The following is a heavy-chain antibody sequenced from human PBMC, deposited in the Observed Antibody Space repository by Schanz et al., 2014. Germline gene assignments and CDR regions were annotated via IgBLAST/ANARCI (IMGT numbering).Heavy chain of an antibody. Sequence: EVHLLESGGGLVQPGGSLRLSCAASGFSFGTYAMSWVRQAPGKGLLWVSSISGTGGDDTYYADSVKGRFTISRDNSNKTVDLQMNSLRAEDTAVYYCAKGRFGELSAFDIWGQGTMVTVSS. V-gene: IGHV3-23*01. D-gene: IGHD3-10*01. J-gene: IGHJ3*02. CDR2: ISGTGGDDT. CDR3: AKGRFGELSAFDI. CDR1: GFSFGTYA.